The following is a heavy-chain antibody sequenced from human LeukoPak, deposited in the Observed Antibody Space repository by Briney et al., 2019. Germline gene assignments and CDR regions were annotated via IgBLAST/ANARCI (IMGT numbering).Heavy chain of an antibody. Sequence: GSSVKVSCKASGGTFSSYAISWVRQAPGQGLEWMGWISAYNGNTNYAQNLQGRVTMTTDTSTSTAYMELRSLRSDDTAVYYCARRYSGFDYWGQGTLVTVSS. CDR3: ARRYSGFDY. V-gene: IGHV1-18*01. J-gene: IGHJ4*02. CDR1: GGTFSSYA. D-gene: IGHD3-9*01. CDR2: ISAYNGNT.